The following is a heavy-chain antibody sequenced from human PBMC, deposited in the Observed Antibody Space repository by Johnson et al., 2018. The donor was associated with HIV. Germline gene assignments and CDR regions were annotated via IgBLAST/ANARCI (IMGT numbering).Heavy chain of an antibody. CDR3: ATDLFSLILEDDAFDT. CDR2: IISERDGGTT. J-gene: IGHJ3*02. Sequence: VQLVESGGGLVKPGKSLRLSCEASGFNFNHAWMSWVRQAPGKGLEWVGRIISERDGGTTDYSAPVKDRITISRDDSTNTLYLQMNSLKIEDTAVYYCATDLFSLILEDDAFDTWGQGTMVTVSS. V-gene: IGHV3-15*01. CDR1: GFNFNHAW.